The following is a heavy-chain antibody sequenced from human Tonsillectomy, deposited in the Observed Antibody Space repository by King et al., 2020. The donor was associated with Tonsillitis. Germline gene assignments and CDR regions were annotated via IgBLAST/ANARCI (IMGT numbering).Heavy chain of an antibody. CDR3: TTRYNSDGFDL. D-gene: IGHD1-1*01. CDR2: IKMKADGATT. Sequence: VQLVESGGGLRKPGGSLRLSCAASGFTFSASWMHWVRQAPGRGLEWVGQIKMKADGATTDYAAPVRGRFTISRDDSKSTLYLQMSSLKTEDTAVYYCTTRYNSDGFDLWGQGTMVTVSS. V-gene: IGHV3-15*07. CDR1: GFTFSASW. J-gene: IGHJ3*01.